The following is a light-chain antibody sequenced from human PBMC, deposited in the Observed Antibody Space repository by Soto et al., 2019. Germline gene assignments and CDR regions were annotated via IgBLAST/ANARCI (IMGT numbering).Light chain of an antibody. Sequence: SYELTQPPSVSVAPGQTARITCGGNNIGGKSVHWYQQKPGQAPVLVVYDDSDRPSGIPDRFSGSNSGDTATLTIRRVEAGDEADYYCHVWDSSSDHYVFRTGTKVNV. CDR3: HVWDSSSDHYV. CDR1: NIGGKS. CDR2: DDS. V-gene: IGLV3-21*02. J-gene: IGLJ1*01.